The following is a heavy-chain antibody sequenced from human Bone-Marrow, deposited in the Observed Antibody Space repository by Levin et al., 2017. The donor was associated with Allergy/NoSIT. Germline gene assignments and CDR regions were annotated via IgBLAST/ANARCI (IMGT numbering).Heavy chain of an antibody. D-gene: IGHD2-21*01. Sequence: ESLKISCAVSGYSIGTAYYWGWIRQPPGQGLEWIGTISYTGSTYYNPSLKSRVTISRDTSQNQFSLKLNSVTAADTAVYYCARRGGGNSSRGFDPWGQGILVIVSS. CDR1: GYSIGTAYY. V-gene: IGHV4-38-2*01. J-gene: IGHJ5*02. CDR2: ISYTGST. CDR3: ARRGGGNSSRGFDP.